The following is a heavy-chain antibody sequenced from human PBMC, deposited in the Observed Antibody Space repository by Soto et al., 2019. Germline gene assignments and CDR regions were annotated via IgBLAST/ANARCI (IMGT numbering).Heavy chain of an antibody. Sequence: QVQLVQSGAEVKKPGASVKVSCKPSGYTFTSYGISWVRQAPRQGLEWVGWISAYNGNTNYAQKLQGRVTMTTDTSTSTAYMELSSLRSDDTAVYYCARVWRDILTGYSLWYFDYWGQGTLVTVSS. D-gene: IGHD3-9*01. CDR3: ARVWRDILTGYSLWYFDY. J-gene: IGHJ4*02. CDR1: GYTFTSYG. V-gene: IGHV1-18*04. CDR2: ISAYNGNT.